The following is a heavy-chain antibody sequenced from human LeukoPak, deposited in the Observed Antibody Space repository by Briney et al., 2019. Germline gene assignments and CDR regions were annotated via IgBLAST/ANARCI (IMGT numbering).Heavy chain of an antibody. CDR2: IYTSGST. J-gene: IGHJ5*02. Sequence: SETLSLTCTVSGGSISSYYWSWIRQPAGKGLEWIGRIYTSGSTNYNPSLKSRVTMSVDTSKNQFSLKLSSVTAADTAVYYCARDRYSGVAGNNWFDPWAREPWSPSPQ. D-gene: IGHD6-19*01. CDR3: ARDRYSGVAGNNWFDP. CDR1: GGSISSYY. V-gene: IGHV4-4*07.